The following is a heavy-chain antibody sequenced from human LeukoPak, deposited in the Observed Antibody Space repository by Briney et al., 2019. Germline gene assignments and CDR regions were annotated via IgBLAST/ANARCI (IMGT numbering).Heavy chain of an antibody. CDR2: ITGSAHDT. CDR1: GFTFRNYA. Sequence: PGGSLRLSCAASGFTFRNYAMNWVRQAPGKGLEWLSSITGSAHDTYYAGSVKGRFTISRDNSKNTVHLQMNNLRADDTAVYYCAVAANRNDGFDVWGQGTRLTVSP. D-gene: IGHD6-13*01. J-gene: IGHJ3*01. V-gene: IGHV3-23*01. CDR3: AVAANRNDGFDV.